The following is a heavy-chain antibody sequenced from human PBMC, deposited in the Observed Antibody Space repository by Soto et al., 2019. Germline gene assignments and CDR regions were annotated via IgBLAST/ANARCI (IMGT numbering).Heavy chain of an antibody. CDR1: GYTFTSYG. J-gene: IGHJ5*02. D-gene: IGHD2-15*01. Sequence: ASVKVSCKASGYTFTSYGISWVRQAPGQGLEWMGRISGYNGNTKYAQKLQDRVTMTTDTSTSTAYMELRSLRSDDTAVYYCARNEYCDGGTCYSGWFDPWGQGTLVTVSS. CDR3: ARNEYCDGGTCYSGWFDP. V-gene: IGHV1-18*01. CDR2: ISGYNGNT.